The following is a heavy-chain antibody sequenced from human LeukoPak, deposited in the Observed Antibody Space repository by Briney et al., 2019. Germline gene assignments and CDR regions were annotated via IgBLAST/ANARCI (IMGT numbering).Heavy chain of an antibody. CDR2: ISGSGGST. CDR3: AKDHSDSIAAAGTVFDP. CDR1: GLTFSSYA. J-gene: IGHJ5*02. Sequence: GGSLRLSCAASGLTFSSYAMSWVRQAPGKGLEWVSAISGSGGSTYYADSVKGRFTITRDNSKNTLYLQMNSLRAEDTAVYYCAKDHSDSIAAAGTVFDPWGQGTLVTVSS. D-gene: IGHD6-13*01. V-gene: IGHV3-23*01.